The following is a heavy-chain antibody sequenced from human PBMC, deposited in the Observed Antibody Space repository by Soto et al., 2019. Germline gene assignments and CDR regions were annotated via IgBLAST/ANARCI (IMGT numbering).Heavy chain of an antibody. Sequence: SETLSLTCTVSGGSISSYYWSWIRQPPGKGLEWIGYIYYSGSTNYNPSLKSRVTISVGTSKNQFSLKLSSVTAADTAVYYCARMSRGAAAAFDDWGQGTLVTVSS. CDR1: GGSISSYY. J-gene: IGHJ4*02. CDR2: IYYSGST. CDR3: ARMSRGAAAAFDD. D-gene: IGHD6-13*01. V-gene: IGHV4-59*08.